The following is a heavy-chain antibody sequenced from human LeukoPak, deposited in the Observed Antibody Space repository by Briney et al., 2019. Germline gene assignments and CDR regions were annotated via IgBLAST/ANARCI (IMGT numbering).Heavy chain of an antibody. CDR2: INHSGST. CDR1: GGSFSGYY. D-gene: IGHD6-25*01. Sequence: PSETLSLTCAAYGGSFSGYYWSWIRQPPGKGLEWIGEINHSGSTNYNPSLKSRVTISVDTSKNQFSLKLSSVTAADTAVYYCARILAANAFDIWGQGTMVTVSS. J-gene: IGHJ3*02. CDR3: ARILAANAFDI. V-gene: IGHV4-34*01.